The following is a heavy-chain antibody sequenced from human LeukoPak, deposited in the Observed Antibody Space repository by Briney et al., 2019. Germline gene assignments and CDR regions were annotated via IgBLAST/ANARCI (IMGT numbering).Heavy chain of an antibody. J-gene: IGHJ4*02. D-gene: IGHD7-27*01. CDR2: IKQDGSEK. V-gene: IGHV3-7*01. CDR3: ARDGGYSTLGGSDY. Sequence: GGSLRLSCAASGFTFSSYSMNWVRQAPGKGLEWVANIKQDGSEKYYVDSVKGRFTISRDNAKNSLYLQMNSLRAEDTAVYYCARDGGYSTLGGSDYWGQGTLVTVSS. CDR1: GFTFSSYS.